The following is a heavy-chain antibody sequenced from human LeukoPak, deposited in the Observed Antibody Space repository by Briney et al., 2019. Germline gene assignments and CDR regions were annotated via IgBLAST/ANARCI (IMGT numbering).Heavy chain of an antibody. D-gene: IGHD5-18*01. J-gene: IGHJ4*02. CDR2: IIPIFGTA. CDR1: GGTFSSYA. Sequence: SVEVSCKASGGTFSSYAISWVRQAPGQGLEWMGGIIPIFGTANYAQKFQGRVTITTDESTSTAYMELSSLRSEDTAVYYCARSPRAGGGYSYGYPFDYWGQGTLVTVSS. CDR3: ARSPRAGGGYSYGYPFDY. V-gene: IGHV1-69*05.